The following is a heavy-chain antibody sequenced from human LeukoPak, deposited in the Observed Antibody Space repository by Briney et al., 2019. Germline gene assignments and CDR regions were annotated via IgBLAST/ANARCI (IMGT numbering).Heavy chain of an antibody. CDR3: ARHPLLRGALFNY. J-gene: IGHJ4*01. CDR2: IYYSGRT. CDR1: GGSIGSYY. D-gene: IGHD3-10*01. V-gene: IGHV4-59*08. Sequence: SETLSLTCTVSGGSIGSYYWSWIRQPPGKGLEWIGYIYYSGRTTYNPALKSRVTMSVDTSKNQFSLKLTSVTAADTAVYYCARHPLLRGALFNYWGQGILVTVSS.